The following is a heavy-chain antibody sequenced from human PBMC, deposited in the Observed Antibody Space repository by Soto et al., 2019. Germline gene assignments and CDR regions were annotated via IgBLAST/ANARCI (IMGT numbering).Heavy chain of an antibody. CDR1: GYTFTRYG. D-gene: IGHD6-19*01. J-gene: IGHJ3*02. CDR2: ISAYNGNT. Sequence: GSVKVSCKASGYTFTRYGISWVRQAPGQGHERMGWISAYNGNTNYAQKLKGRDTMTTNTYTSTEKMELRSLRFDDTAVYYCARAQWLVRAAFDIWGQGTMVT. V-gene: IGHV1-18*01. CDR3: ARAQWLVRAAFDI.